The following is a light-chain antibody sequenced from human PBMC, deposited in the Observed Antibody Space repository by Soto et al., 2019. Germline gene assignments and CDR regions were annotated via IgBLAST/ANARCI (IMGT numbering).Light chain of an antibody. Sequence: QSALTQPPSASGSPGQSVTISCTGTSSDVGAYNYVSWYQQHPGKAPKLMIYEVSKRPSGVPDRFSGSKSGNTASLTVSGLQAEDEAVYYCSSYAGTKNVVFGGGTKVTVL. CDR1: SSDVGAYNY. J-gene: IGLJ2*01. CDR2: EVS. CDR3: SSYAGTKNVV. V-gene: IGLV2-8*01.